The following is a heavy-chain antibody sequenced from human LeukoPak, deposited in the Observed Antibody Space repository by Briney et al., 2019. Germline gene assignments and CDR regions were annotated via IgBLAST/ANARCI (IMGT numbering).Heavy chain of an antibody. CDR3: ARFAPYDSSGAIDY. V-gene: IGHV4-39*01. D-gene: IGHD3-22*01. CDR1: GGSISSSSYY. CDR2: IYYSGST. Sequence: SSETLSLTCTVSGGSISSSSYYWGWIRQPPGKGLEWIGSIYYSGSTYYNPSLKSRVTISVDTSKNQFSLKLSSVTAPDTAVYYCARFAPYDSSGAIDYWGQGTLVTVSS. J-gene: IGHJ4*02.